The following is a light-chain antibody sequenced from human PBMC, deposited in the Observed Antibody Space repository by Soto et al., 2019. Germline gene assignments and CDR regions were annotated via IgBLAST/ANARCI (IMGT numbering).Light chain of an antibody. J-gene: IGLJ3*02. CDR2: EVS. CDR3: SSYTGSSTLWV. CDR1: SSDVGGYDY. V-gene: IGLV2-14*01. Sequence: QSVLTQPASVSGSPGQSITISCTGTSSDVGGYDYVSWYQQHPGKAPKLMIYEVSNRPSGVSNRFSGSKSGNTASLTISGLQAEDEADYYCSSYTGSSTLWVFGGGTKLTVL.